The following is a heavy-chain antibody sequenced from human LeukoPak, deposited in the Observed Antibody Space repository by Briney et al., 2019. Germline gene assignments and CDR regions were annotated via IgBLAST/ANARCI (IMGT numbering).Heavy chain of an antibody. Sequence: GGSLRLSCAASGFTFSSYSMNWVRQAPGKGLELVSSISSSSSYIYYADSVKGRFTISRDNAKNSLYLQMNSLRAEDTAVYYCARESDIVVVVAAFDYWGQGTLVTVSS. CDR2: ISSSSSYI. CDR1: GFTFSSYS. D-gene: IGHD2-15*01. V-gene: IGHV3-21*01. CDR3: ARESDIVVVVAAFDY. J-gene: IGHJ4*02.